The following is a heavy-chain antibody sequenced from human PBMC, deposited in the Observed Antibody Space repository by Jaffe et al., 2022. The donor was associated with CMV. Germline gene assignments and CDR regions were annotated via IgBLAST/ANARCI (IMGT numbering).Heavy chain of an antibody. CDR2: INHSGTT. J-gene: IGHJ6*03. CDR1: GGSFSGYY. D-gene: IGHD6-19*01. CDR3: ARSTFVGSVWRYPGPKYYYYMDV. V-gene: IGHV4-34*01. Sequence: QVQLQQWGAGLLKPSETLSLTCAVYGGSFSGYYWSWIRQPPEKGLEWIGEINHSGTTKDNPSLKSRVTMSVDTSKNQVSLKLNSVTAADTAVYYCARSTFVGSVWRYPGPKYYYYMDVWGEGTTVTVSS.